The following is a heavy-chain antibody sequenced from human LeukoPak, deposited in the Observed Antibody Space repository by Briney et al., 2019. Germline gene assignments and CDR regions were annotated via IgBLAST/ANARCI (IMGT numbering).Heavy chain of an antibody. CDR3: ARRAGGYSHPYDY. V-gene: IGHV3-53*01. J-gene: IGHJ4*02. CDR2: IYSGGST. Sequence: GGSLRLSCAASGFTFSSYAMNWVRQAPGKGLEWVSLIYSGGSTYYADSVKGRFTISRDNSKNTLYLQMNSLRAEDTAVYCCARRAGGYSHPYDYWGQGTLVTVSS. D-gene: IGHD4-23*01. CDR1: GFTFSSYA.